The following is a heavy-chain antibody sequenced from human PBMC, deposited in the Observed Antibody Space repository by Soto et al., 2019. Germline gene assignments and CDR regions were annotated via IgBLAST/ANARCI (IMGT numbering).Heavy chain of an antibody. J-gene: IGHJ5*02. V-gene: IGHV3-30*03. CDR1: GFTFSDRG. D-gene: IGHD4-4*01. Sequence: GGSMRLSCSASGFTFSDRGFHWVRQAPGKGLEWVAVISYDGSDKYYADSVKGRFTISRDNSKKTLYLQMTSLRADDTAVYYCARDSPGVNYRAPADSWGKGTLVTVS. CDR3: ARDSPGVNYRAPADS. CDR2: ISYDGSDK.